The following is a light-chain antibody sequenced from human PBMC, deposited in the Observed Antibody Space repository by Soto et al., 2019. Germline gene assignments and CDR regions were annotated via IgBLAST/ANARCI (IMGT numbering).Light chain of an antibody. Sequence: ETVLTQSPDTLSLSPGERAILSCWASQSVGTRLAWYQQRPGQPPRLLISGASSRATGIPDRFSGSGSATDFPLTISRLEPEDFALYYCQHYGSSPVTFGQGTRLEIK. CDR2: GAS. CDR3: QHYGSSPVT. CDR1: QSVGTR. J-gene: IGKJ5*01. V-gene: IGKV3-20*01.